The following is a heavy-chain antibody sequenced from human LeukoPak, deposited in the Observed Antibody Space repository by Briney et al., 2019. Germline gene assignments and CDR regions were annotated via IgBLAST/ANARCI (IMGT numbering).Heavy chain of an antibody. CDR3: ARDRFDDSSGYYYHYYYYMDV. J-gene: IGHJ6*03. CDR2: INHSGST. Sequence: SSETLSLTCAVYGGSFSGYYWSWIRQPPGKGLEWIGEINHSGSTHYNPSLKSRVTISVDTSKNQFSLKLSSVTAADMAVYYCARDRFDDSSGYYYHYYYYMDVWGKGTTVTVSS. D-gene: IGHD3-22*01. V-gene: IGHV4-34*01. CDR1: GGSFSGYY.